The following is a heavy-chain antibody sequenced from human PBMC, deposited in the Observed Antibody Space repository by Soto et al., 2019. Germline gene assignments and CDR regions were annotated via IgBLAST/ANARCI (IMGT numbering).Heavy chain of an antibody. CDR2: ISRSSTGI. D-gene: IGHD3-10*01. CDR3: ARAVTWGLDV. J-gene: IGHJ6*02. V-gene: IGHV3-48*02. CDR1: GFTFSLYS. Sequence: EVQLVESGGGLVQPGGALRLSCAASGFTFSLYSMSWVRQAPGKGLGWVSYISRSSTGIHYADSVKGRFTISRDDATNSMHLQMNSLSDGDTAVYYCARAVTWGLDVWGQGTTVSISS.